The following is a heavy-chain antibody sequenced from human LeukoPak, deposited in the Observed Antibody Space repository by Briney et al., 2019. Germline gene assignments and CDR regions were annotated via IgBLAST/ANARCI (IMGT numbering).Heavy chain of an antibody. V-gene: IGHV1-18*01. CDR1: GYTFTIYG. Sequence: ASVKVSCKASGYTFTIYGISWVRQAPGQGLEWMGWISAYNGNTNYAQKLQGRVTMTTDTSTSTAYMELRSLRSDDTAVYYCARDHREYYYDSSGYFQHRRGDAFDIWGQGTMVTVSS. CDR3: ARDHREYYYDSSGYFQHRRGDAFDI. CDR2: ISAYNGNT. D-gene: IGHD3-22*01. J-gene: IGHJ3*02.